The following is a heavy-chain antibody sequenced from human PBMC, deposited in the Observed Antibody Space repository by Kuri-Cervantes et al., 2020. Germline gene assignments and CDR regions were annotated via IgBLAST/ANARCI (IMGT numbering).Heavy chain of an antibody. Sequence: ASVKVSCKASGYTFTSYAMHWVRQAPGQRLEWMGWSNAGNGNTKYSQEFQGRVTITRDTSASTVYMELSSLRSEDTAVYYCARAGVYGIAARLDPWGQGTLVTVSS. D-gene: IGHD6-6*01. CDR1: GYTFTSYA. J-gene: IGHJ5*02. V-gene: IGHV1-3*02. CDR3: ARAGVYGIAARLDP. CDR2: SNAGNGNT.